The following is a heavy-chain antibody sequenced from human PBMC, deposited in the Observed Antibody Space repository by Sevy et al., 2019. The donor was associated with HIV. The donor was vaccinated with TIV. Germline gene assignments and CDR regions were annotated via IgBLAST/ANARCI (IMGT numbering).Heavy chain of an antibody. CDR2: ISSSSSTI. CDR3: ARDSVTDGIRPYGIVGATPRY. D-gene: IGHD1-26*01. CDR1: GFTFSSYS. Sequence: GGSLRLSCAASGFTFSSYSMNWVRQAPGKGLEWVSYISSSSSTIYYADSVKGRFTISRDNAKNSLNLQMNSLRDEDTAVYYCARDSVTDGIRPYGIVGATPRYWGQGTLVTVSS. J-gene: IGHJ4*02. V-gene: IGHV3-48*02.